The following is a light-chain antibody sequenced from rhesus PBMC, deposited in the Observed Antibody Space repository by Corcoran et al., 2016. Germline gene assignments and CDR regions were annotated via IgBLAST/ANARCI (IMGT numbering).Light chain of an antibody. CDR2: SAS. V-gene: IGKV1-41*01. CDR3: QQFKNYLWT. CDR1: QSISNY. Sequence: DIQMTQSPSSLSASVGDRVTITCRASQSISNYLNWYQQEPGKAPKLLIYSASSLQRGVPSRVSGSGSGTEFTLTLSSLQPEDFATYYCQQFKNYLWTFGQGTKVEIK. J-gene: IGKJ1*01.